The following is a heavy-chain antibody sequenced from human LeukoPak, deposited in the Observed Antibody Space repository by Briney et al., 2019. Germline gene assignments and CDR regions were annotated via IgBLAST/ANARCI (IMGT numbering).Heavy chain of an antibody. CDR3: ARAAADIVVVPAAIGYYYYGMDV. CDR2: INHSGST. V-gene: IGHV4-34*01. Sequence: SGTLSLTCAVYGGSFSGYYWSWIRQPPGKGLEWIGEINHSGSTNYNPSLKSRVTISVDTSKNQFSLKLSSVTAADTAVYYCARAAADIVVVPAAIGYYYYGMDVWGQGTTVTVSS. CDR1: GGSFSGYY. D-gene: IGHD2-2*01. J-gene: IGHJ6*02.